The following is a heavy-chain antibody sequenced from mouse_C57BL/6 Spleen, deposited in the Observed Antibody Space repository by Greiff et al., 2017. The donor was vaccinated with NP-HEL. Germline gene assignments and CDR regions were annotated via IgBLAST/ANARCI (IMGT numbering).Heavy chain of an antibody. J-gene: IGHJ2*01. CDR2: INPNNGGT. D-gene: IGHD3-2*02. CDR3: TTRSGPFDY. V-gene: IGHV1-18*01. CDR1: GYTFTDYN. Sequence: EVQLQQSGPELVKPGASVKIPCKASGYTFTDYNMDWVKQSHGKSLEWIGDINPNNGGTIYNQKFKGKATMTADTSSNTAYLQLSSLTSEDTAVYYCTTRSGPFDYWGQGTTLTVSS.